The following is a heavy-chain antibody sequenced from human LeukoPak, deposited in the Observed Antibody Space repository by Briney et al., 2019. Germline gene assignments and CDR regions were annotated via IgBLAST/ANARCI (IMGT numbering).Heavy chain of an antibody. CDR3: TRPRIVDTAMVYVY. CDR1: GFTFSGSA. D-gene: IGHD5-18*01. Sequence: GGSLRLSCAASGFTFSGSAMHWVRQASGKGLEWVGRIRSKANSYATAYAASVKGRFTISRDDSKNTAYLQMNSLKTEDTAVYYCTRPRIVDTAMVYVYWGQGTLVTVSS. J-gene: IGHJ4*02. CDR2: IRSKANSYAT. V-gene: IGHV3-73*01.